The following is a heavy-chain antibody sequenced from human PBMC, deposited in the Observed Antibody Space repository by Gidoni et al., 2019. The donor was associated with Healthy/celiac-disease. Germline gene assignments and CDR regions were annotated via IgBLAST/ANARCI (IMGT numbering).Heavy chain of an antibody. CDR1: GGSIRSYY. J-gene: IGHJ5*02. CDR2: NYYSGVT. V-gene: IGHV4-59*01. Sequence: QVQQQESGPGLVKPSENLSLTCTVSGGSIRSYYWSWIRPPPGKGLEWIGYNYYSGVTTYTPSLKSRFTISLYTSTNHFSLKLRSVSAADTAVYYCARARSRSGWYGDWFDPWGQGTLVTVSS. D-gene: IGHD6-19*01. CDR3: ARARSRSGWYGDWFDP.